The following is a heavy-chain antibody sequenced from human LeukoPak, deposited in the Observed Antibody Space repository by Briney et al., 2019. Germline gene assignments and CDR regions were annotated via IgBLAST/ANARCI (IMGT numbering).Heavy chain of an antibody. CDR2: IDYDGGSG. CDR1: GFTLSSSE. Sequence: PGGSLRLSCTVSGFTLSSSEMSWIRQAPGKGLEWVSCIDYDGGSGHYADSVKGRFTISRDNSKNTLYLQMNSLRAEDTAVYYCARGRGYSQSNWVDPWGQGTMVTVSA. J-gene: IGHJ5*02. V-gene: IGHV3-23*01. CDR3: ARGRGYSQSNWVDP. D-gene: IGHD5-18*01.